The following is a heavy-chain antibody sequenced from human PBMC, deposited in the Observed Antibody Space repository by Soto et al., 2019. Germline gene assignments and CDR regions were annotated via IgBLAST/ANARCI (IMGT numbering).Heavy chain of an antibody. V-gene: IGHV1-18*01. D-gene: IGHD3-10*01. CDR3: ARDNGFGESDV. J-gene: IGHJ6*02. CDR2: ISAYNGHT. Sequence: QVQLVQSGAEVKKPGASVKVSCKASGYSFTSHGITWVRQAPGQGLEWMGWISAYNGHTNYAQKLQGRVTMTTDTSTSTADMELRSLRSDDTAVYYCARDNGFGESDVWGQGTTVTVSS. CDR1: GYSFTSHG.